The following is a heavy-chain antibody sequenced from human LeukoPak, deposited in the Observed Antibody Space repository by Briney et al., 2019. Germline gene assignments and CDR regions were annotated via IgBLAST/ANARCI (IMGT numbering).Heavy chain of an antibody. CDR3: ARHSADYYFDY. CDR1: GGSIISSNYY. J-gene: IGHJ4*02. Sequence: PSETLSLTCTVSGGSIISSNYYWGWIRQPPGMGLEWIGSIYYSGSTYYNPSHKSRVAISVDTSKNQFSLKLTSVTAADTAVYYCARHSADYYFDYWGQGTLVTASS. CDR2: IYYSGST. D-gene: IGHD2-21*02. V-gene: IGHV4-39*01.